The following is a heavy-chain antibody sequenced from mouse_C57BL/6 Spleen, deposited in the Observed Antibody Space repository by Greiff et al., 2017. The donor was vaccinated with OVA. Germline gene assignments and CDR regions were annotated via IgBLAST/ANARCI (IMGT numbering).Heavy chain of an antibody. CDR3: ARHKGNYWYFDV. CDR2: IWSDGST. J-gene: IGHJ1*03. CDR1: GFSLTSYG. V-gene: IGHV2-6-1*01. Sequence: VKVVESGPGLVAPSQSLSITCTVSGFSLTSYGVHWVRQPPGKGLEWLVVIWSDGSTTYNSALKSRLSISKDNSKSQVFLKMNSLQTDDTAMYYCARHKGNYWYFDVWGTGTTVTVSS. D-gene: IGHD2-1*01.